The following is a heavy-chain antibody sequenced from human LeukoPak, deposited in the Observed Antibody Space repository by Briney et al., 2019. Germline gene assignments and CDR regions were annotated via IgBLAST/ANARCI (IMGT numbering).Heavy chain of an antibody. CDR1: GGTFSSYA. CDR3: ARKRSSGYSHDAFDI. V-gene: IGHV1-69*13. J-gene: IGHJ3*02. Sequence: GASVKDSCKASGGTFSSYAISWVRQAPGQGLEWMGGIIPIFGTANYAQKFQGRVTITADESTSTAYMELSSLRSEDTAVYYCARKRSSGYSHDAFDIWGQGTMVTVSS. CDR2: IIPIFGTA. D-gene: IGHD3-22*01.